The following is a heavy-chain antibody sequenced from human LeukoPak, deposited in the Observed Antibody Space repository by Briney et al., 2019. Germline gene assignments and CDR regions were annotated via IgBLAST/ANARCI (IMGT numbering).Heavy chain of an antibody. J-gene: IGHJ3*02. D-gene: IGHD6-6*01. V-gene: IGHV1-2*02. CDR3: ASTSDSSSWLEAFDI. CDR2: INPNSGGT. CDR1: GYTFTGYY. Sequence: GASVKVSCKASGYTFTGYYMHWVRQAPGQGLEWMGWINPNSGGTNYAQKFQGRVTMTRDTSISTAYMELSRLRSDDTAVYYCASTSDSSSWLEAFDIWGQGTMVTVSS.